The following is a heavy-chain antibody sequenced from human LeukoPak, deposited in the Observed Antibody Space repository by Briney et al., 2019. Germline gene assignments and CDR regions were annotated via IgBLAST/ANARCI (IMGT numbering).Heavy chain of an antibody. D-gene: IGHD3-3*01. J-gene: IGHJ4*02. Sequence: ASVKVSCKASGYTFTSYSISWVRQAPGQGLEWMGWISAYNGNTNYAQKLQGRVTMTTDTSTSTAYMELRSLRSDDTAVYYCARGRITIFGVVRRGYFDYWGQGTLVTVSS. CDR3: ARGRITIFGVVRRGYFDY. V-gene: IGHV1-18*01. CDR1: GYTFTSYS. CDR2: ISAYNGNT.